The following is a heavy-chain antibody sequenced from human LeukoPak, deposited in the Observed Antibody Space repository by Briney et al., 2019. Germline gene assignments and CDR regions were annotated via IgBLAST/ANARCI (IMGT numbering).Heavy chain of an antibody. CDR1: GFXFSSYS. Sequence: GGSLRLSCAASGFXFSSYSINWVRQAPGKGLEWVSSISSSSSYIYYADSVKGRFTISRDNAKNSLYLQMNSLRAEDTAVYYCARDIIRDCSSTSCYLRRAFDIWGQGTMVTVSS. CDR3: ARDIIRDCSSTSCYLRRAFDI. CDR2: ISSSSSYI. D-gene: IGHD2-2*01. V-gene: IGHV3-21*01. J-gene: IGHJ3*02.